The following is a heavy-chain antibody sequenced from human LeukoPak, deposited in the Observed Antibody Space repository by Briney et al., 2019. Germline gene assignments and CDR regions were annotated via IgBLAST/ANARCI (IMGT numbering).Heavy chain of an antibody. V-gene: IGHV1-18*01. CDR3: ARAKVTTSAGPLWN. D-gene: IGHD2-21*01. J-gene: IGHJ4*02. CDR2: ISAYNGNK. Sequence: GSVKVSCKASGYTFTSYGISWVRQAPGQGLEWMGSISAYNGNKNYAQKLQGRVTMTTDTSTSTAYMELRSLRSDDTAVYYCARAKVTTSAGPLWNWGQGTLITVTS. CDR1: GYTFTSYG.